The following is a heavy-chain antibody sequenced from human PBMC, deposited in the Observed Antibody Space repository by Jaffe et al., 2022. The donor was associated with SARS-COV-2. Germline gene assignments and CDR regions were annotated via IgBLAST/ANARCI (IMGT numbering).Heavy chain of an antibody. CDR2: ISAGKGDT. V-gene: IGHV1-3*01. J-gene: IGHJ4*02. D-gene: IGHD6-19*01. Sequence: QVQLVQSGAEVKKPGASVKVSCKASGYTFTAYAMHWVRQAPGQRLEWMGWISAGKGDTKYSREFRGRVTITRDTSASTAYMELSSLNSEDTGVYYCARDEEPGRPYSSGWYYYWGQGTLVTVSS. CDR3: ARDEEPGRPYSSGWYYY. CDR1: GYTFTAYA.